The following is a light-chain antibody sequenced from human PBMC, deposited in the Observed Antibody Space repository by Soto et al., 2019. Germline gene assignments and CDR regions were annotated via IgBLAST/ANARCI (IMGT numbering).Light chain of an antibody. Sequence: QSVLTQPASVSGSLGQSITISCTGTKSDVGGYNYVSWYQQHPGKAPKPIIFDVSNRPSGVSNRFSGSKSGNTAALTISGLQAEDEADYYCTSYSSSSTLGVFGGGTKLTVL. CDR3: TSYSSSSTLGV. V-gene: IGLV2-14*03. CDR1: KSDVGGYNY. CDR2: DVS. J-gene: IGLJ3*02.